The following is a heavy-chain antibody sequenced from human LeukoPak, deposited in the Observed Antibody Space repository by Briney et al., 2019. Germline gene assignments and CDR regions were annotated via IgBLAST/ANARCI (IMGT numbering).Heavy chain of an antibody. CDR1: GGSISNYY. V-gene: IGHV4-4*07. CDR3: ARGLYSSNSRDWYFDL. D-gene: IGHD6-13*01. CDR2: VYTSGST. Sequence: SETLSLTCTVSGGSISNYYWTWIRQPAGKGLEWIGRVYTSGSTNYNPSLKSRVTLSLDTSKNQFSLRLNYLTAADTGVYYYARGLYSSNSRDWYFDLWGRGTLVIVSS. J-gene: IGHJ2*01.